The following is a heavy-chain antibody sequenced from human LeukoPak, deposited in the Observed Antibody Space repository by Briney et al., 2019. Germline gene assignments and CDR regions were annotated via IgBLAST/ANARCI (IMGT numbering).Heavy chain of an antibody. D-gene: IGHD3-3*01. CDR3: AREYGYDFWSGYPARYWFDP. J-gene: IGHJ5*02. CDR1: GGSVSSVSSY. V-gene: IGHV4-61*02. CDR2: IYTSGIT. Sequence: SETLSLTCTVSGGSVSSVSSYWSWVRQPAGKGLEWIGRIYTSGITDYNPSLKSRVTISLDTSKNQFSLKLSSVTAADTAVYYCAREYGYDFWSGYPARYWFDPWGQGTLVTVPS.